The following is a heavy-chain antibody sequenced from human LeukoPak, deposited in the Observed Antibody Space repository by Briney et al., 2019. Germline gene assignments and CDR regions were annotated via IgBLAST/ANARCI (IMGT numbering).Heavy chain of an antibody. CDR3: ASVGRMTTVTTSDRDFDY. D-gene: IGHD4-17*01. V-gene: IGHV1-2*06. Sequence: GASVKVSCKASGYTFTGNYMHWVRQAPGQGVEWMGRINPKSGGTNYAKKFQGRVTITRDKSMSTDYMEMSKLRSDDTAVYYCASVGRMTTVTTSDRDFDYWGQGTLVTVSS. CDR1: GYTFTGNY. CDR2: INPKSGGT. J-gene: IGHJ4*02.